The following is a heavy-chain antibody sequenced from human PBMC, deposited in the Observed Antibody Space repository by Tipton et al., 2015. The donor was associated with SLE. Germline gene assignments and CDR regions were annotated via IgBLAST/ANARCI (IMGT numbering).Heavy chain of an antibody. CDR1: GYTFISYW. CDR2: IYPGDSDT. J-gene: IGHJ5*02. V-gene: IGHV5-51*03. D-gene: IGHD1-26*01. CDR3: AKLAKGSYYSWLDP. Sequence: VQLVQSGAEVKKPGESLKISCKGSGYTFISYWIAWVRQVPGKGLEWMGVIYPGDSDTRYSPSFQGQVTISVDKSITTAYPQWSSLKASDTAIYYCAKLAKGSYYSWLDPWGQGTLVTVSS.